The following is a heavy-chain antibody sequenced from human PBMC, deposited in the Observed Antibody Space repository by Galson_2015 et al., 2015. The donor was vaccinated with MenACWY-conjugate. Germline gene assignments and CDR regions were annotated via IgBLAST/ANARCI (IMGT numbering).Heavy chain of an antibody. CDR1: GGSISSSSYY. D-gene: IGHD2-2*01. J-gene: IGHJ3*02. V-gene: IGHV4-39*01. CDR3: ARHDRTAPARSGAFDI. CDR2: IYYSGST. Sequence: SETLSLTCTVSGGSISSSSYYWDWIRQPPGRGLEWIGTIYYSGSTYYNSSLKSRVTISVDTSQNQFSLNSSSVTAADTAMYYCARHDRTAPARSGAFDIWGRGTMVTVSS.